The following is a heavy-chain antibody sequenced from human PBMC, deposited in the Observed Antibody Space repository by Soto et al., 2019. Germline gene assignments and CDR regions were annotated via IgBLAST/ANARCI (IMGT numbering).Heavy chain of an antibody. D-gene: IGHD3-9*01. CDR1: GYSFPSYW. CDR2: IYPGDSDT. V-gene: IGHV5-51*01. J-gene: IGHJ4*02. CDR3: ARHGVGDSSTGQPDY. Sequence: EVQLVQSGAEVKKPGESLKISCKGSGYSFPSYWIGWVRQMPGKGLEWMGIIYPGDSDTRYSPSFQGQVTISADKSISTAYVQWSSLKASHPAMYYCARHGVGDSSTGQPDYWGQGTLVTVSS.